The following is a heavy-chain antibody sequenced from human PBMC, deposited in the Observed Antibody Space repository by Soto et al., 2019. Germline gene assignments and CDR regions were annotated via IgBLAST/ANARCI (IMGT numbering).Heavy chain of an antibody. V-gene: IGHV1-46*01. CDR2: VNPSSGST. D-gene: IGHD1-26*01. CDR3: AKGYSGSYLNWFGP. CDR1: GYTFTNYY. J-gene: IGHJ5*02. Sequence: GASVKVSCKTSGYTFTNYYIHWVRQAPGQGLEWTGIVNPSSGSTSYPQKFQGRVTMTRDTSTSTVYMDLSSLKSEDTAVYYCAKGYSGSYLNWFGPWGQGTLVTVSS.